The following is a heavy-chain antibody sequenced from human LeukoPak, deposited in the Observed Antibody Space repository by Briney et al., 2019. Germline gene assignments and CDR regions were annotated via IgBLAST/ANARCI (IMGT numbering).Heavy chain of an antibody. Sequence: GGSLRLSCAASGFTFSSYWMSWVRQAPGKGLEWVSYISSSGSTIYYADSVKGRFTISRDNAMNSLYLQMNSLRAEDTAVYYCARSVYDILTGYYPGWFDPWGQGTLVTVSS. D-gene: IGHD3-9*01. V-gene: IGHV3-48*04. CDR3: ARSVYDILTGYYPGWFDP. CDR2: ISSSGSTI. J-gene: IGHJ5*02. CDR1: GFTFSSYW.